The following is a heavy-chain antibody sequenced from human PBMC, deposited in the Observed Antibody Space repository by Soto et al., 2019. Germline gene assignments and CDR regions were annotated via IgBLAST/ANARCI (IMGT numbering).Heavy chain of an antibody. Sequence: QVQLQESGPGLVKPSQTLSLTCTVPGGSISSGGYYWSWIRQHPGKGLEWIGYIYYSGSTYYNPSLKSRVTISVDTSKNQFSLKLSSVTAADTAVYYCARGATVTTSGVDYWGQGTLVTVSS. CDR2: IYYSGST. CDR1: GGSISSGGYY. J-gene: IGHJ4*02. CDR3: ARGATVTTSGVDY. D-gene: IGHD4-17*01. V-gene: IGHV4-31*03.